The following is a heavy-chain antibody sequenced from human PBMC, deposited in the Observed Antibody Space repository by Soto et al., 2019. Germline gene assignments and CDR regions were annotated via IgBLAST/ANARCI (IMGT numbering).Heavy chain of an antibody. J-gene: IGHJ6*02. D-gene: IGHD5-18*01. CDR2: TCYRSKWYN. CDR3: ARELVRLWSGRYYYGLDV. Sequence: SQTLSLTCAISGDSVSSNSAAWNWIRQSPSRGLEWLGRTCYRSKWYNDYAVSVKSRITINPDTSKNQFSLQLNSVTPEDTAVYYCARELVRLWSGRYYYGLDVWGQGTTVTVSS. CDR1: GDSVSSNSAA. V-gene: IGHV6-1*01.